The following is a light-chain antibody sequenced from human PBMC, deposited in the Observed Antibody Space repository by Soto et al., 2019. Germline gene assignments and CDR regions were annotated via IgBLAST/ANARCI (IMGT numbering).Light chain of an antibody. Sequence: EIVMTQSPASLSVSPGERATLSCRASQSDGTNLAWYQKKPGQGPRLLMYGAYTRAIGIPARFSGSGSGTEFTLTITSLQSEDFAVYYCQQYQNWLSFGGGTKVEI. CDR3: QQYQNWLS. V-gene: IGKV3-15*01. J-gene: IGKJ4*01. CDR2: GAY. CDR1: QSDGTN.